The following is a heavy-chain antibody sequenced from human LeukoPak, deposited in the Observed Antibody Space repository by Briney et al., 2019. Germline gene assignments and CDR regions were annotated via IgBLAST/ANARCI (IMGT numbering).Heavy chain of an antibody. Sequence: GGSLRLSCAASGFTFNTYSMTWVRQAPGKGLEWVSYISSVSTTIYYADSVKGRFTMSRDNAKNTLYLQMNSLRAEDTAVYYCAKDNPRRVFDIWGQGTMVTVSS. CDR1: GFTFNTYS. V-gene: IGHV3-48*01. CDR3: AKDNPRRVFDI. CDR2: ISSVSTTI. J-gene: IGHJ3*02.